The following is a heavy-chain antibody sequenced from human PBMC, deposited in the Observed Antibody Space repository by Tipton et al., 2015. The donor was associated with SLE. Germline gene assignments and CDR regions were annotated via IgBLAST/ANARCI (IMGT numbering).Heavy chain of an antibody. V-gene: IGHV4-59*12. CDR2: IYYSGST. CDR3: AREQWLVLRGYFDY. Sequence: TLSLTCTVSGGSISSYYWSWIRQPPGKGLEWIGYIYYSGSTNYNPSLKSRVTISVDTSKNQFSLKLTSVTAADTAVYYCAREQWLVLRGYFDYWGQGSLVTVSS. J-gene: IGHJ4*02. D-gene: IGHD6-19*01. CDR1: GGSISSYY.